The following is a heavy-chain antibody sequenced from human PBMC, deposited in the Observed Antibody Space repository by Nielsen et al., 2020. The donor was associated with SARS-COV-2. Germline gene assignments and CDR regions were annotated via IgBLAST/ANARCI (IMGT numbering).Heavy chain of an antibody. D-gene: IGHD3-22*01. CDR3: VKAGSPLYDSSGYYYPGYFDY. V-gene: IGHV3-23*01. Sequence: GESLKISCAASGFTFSSYAMSWVRQAPGKGLEWVSAISGSGGSTYYADSVKGRFTISSDNSKNTLYLQMNSLRAEDTAVYYCVKAGSPLYDSSGYYYPGYFDYWGQGTLVTVSS. J-gene: IGHJ4*02. CDR2: ISGSGGST. CDR1: GFTFSSYA.